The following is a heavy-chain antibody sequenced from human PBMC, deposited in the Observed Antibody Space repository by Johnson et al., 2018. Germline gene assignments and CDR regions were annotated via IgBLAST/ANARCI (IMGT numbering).Heavy chain of an antibody. D-gene: IGHD4-17*01. CDR2: INQDGSEK. CDR3: ARGLDGDYGDVEYFQH. CDR1: GFTLSSYW. Sequence: EVQLLESGGGLVEPGGSLRLSCAVSGFTLSSYWMSWVRQAPGKGLEWVANINQDGSEKYYVDSVKGRFTISRDNAKNSLYLQMNSLRAEDTAVYYCARGLDGDYGDVEYFQHWGQGTLVTVSS. V-gene: IGHV3-7*01. J-gene: IGHJ1*01.